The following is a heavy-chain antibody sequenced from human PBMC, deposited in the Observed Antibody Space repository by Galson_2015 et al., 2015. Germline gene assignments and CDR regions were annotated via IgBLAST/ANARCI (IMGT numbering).Heavy chain of an antibody. Sequence: SLRLSCAASEFTFSSYYMSWVRQAPGQGLEWVSSISSTTTYIYYADSVKGRFTISRDNAKNSLDLQLNSLGAEDTAVYYCARQILDYDFWSGYYPTNFDYWGQGTLVTVSS. J-gene: IGHJ4*02. V-gene: IGHV3-21*01. CDR2: ISSTTTYI. CDR1: EFTFSSYY. D-gene: IGHD3-3*01. CDR3: ARQILDYDFWSGYYPTNFDY.